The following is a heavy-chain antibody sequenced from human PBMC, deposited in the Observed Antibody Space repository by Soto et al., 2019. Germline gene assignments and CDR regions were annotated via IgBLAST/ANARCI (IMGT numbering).Heavy chain of an antibody. Sequence: EVQLLESGGGLVQPGGSLRLSCAASGLPFSSHAMSCVRQAPGKGLEWVSSISMSGGNTYYADSVRGRFTSSRDKSKNTLYLHMNRLTAADTAIYSCANEIRRNDYWGQAPVVTVSP. V-gene: IGHV3-23*01. CDR3: ANEIRRNDY. D-gene: IGHD4-17*01. CDR1: GLPFSSHA. CDR2: ISMSGGNT. J-gene: IGHJ4*02.